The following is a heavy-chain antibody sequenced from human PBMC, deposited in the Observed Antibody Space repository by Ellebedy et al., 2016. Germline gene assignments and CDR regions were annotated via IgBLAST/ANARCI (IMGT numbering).Heavy chain of an antibody. CDR1: GFTFDDYT. J-gene: IGHJ4*02. Sequence: GGSLRLSCAASGFTFDDYTMHWVRQAPGKGLEWVSLISWDGGSTHYADSVKGRFNISRDNSKNSLYLRMNSLRAEDTAVYYCARDSYGSGSYSSDWGQGTLVTVSS. D-gene: IGHD3-10*01. CDR3: ARDSYGSGSYSSD. CDR2: ISWDGGST. V-gene: IGHV3-43*01.